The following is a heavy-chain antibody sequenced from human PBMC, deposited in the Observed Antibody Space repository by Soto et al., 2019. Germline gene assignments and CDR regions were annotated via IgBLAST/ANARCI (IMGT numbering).Heavy chain of an antibody. Sequence: QVQLQEPGPGLVKPSQTLSLTCTVSGGSISSGGYYWSWIRQHPGKGLEWLGYIYYSGSTYYNPALTRRVTISVDASKNQCSLKLISGTAADTAVYYCARGGYCSGCRCYSYHYYYGMDFWGQGTTVTVS. CDR2: IYYSGST. D-gene: IGHD2-15*01. CDR1: GGSISSGGYY. CDR3: ARGGYCSGCRCYSYHYYYGMDF. J-gene: IGHJ6*02. V-gene: IGHV4-31*03.